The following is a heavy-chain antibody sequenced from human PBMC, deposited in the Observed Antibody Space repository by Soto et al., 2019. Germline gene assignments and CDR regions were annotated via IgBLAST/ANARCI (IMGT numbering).Heavy chain of an antibody. CDR1: GFTFSSYG. CDR2: IWYDGSNK. J-gene: IGHJ3*02. Sequence: GGSLRLSCAASGFTFSSYGMHWVRQAPGKGLEWVAVIWYDGSNKYYTDSVKGRFTISRDNSKNTLYLQMNSLRAEDTAVYYCARRRIIWANHMTTVISNDGLDIWGQGTMVTVSS. V-gene: IGHV3-33*01. D-gene: IGHD4-17*01. CDR3: ARRRIIWANHMTTVISNDGLDI.